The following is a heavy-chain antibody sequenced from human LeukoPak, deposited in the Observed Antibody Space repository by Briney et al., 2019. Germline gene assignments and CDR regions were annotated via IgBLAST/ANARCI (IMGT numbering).Heavy chain of an antibody. D-gene: IGHD3-10*01. CDR1: GGSISSGDYY. V-gene: IGHV4-30-4*01. CDR2: IYYSGST. J-gene: IGHJ5*02. Sequence: PSETLSLTCTVSGGSISSGDYYWSWIRQPPGKGLEWIGYIYYSGSTYYNPSLKSRVTISVDTSKNQFSLKLSSVTAADTAVYYCARAVRDNWFDPWGQGTLVTVSS. CDR3: ARAVRDNWFDP.